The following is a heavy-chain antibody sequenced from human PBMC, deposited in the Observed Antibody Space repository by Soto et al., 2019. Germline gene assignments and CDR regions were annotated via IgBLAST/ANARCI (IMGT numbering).Heavy chain of an antibody. V-gene: IGHV1-18*01. J-gene: IGHJ4*02. D-gene: IGHD3-3*01. Sequence: QVQLVQSETEVKKPGASVKVSCKSSGYTFTNYGFSWVRQAPGLGLEWMGWISAHSGNTHYAQNLQDIVTVTTDPATSTAYMELRNLRSDDTAVYYCTRVRDFWSGHPFDYWGQGTLVTVSS. CDR2: ISAHSGNT. CDR1: GYTFTNYG. CDR3: TRVRDFWSGHPFDY.